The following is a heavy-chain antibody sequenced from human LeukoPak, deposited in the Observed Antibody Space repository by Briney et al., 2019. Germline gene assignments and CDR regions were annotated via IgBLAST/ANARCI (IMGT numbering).Heavy chain of an antibody. CDR2: MYYSGST. CDR1: GGSMSGYY. Sequence: SETLSLTCTVSGGSMSGYYWSWIRQPPGKGLEWIGYMYYSGSTNYNPSLKSRVTISVDTSKNHFSLRLSSVTAADTAVYYCARDRRYYDTSGTVYYDAMDVWGQGTTATVSS. D-gene: IGHD3-22*01. J-gene: IGHJ6*02. V-gene: IGHV4-59*01. CDR3: ARDRRYYDTSGTVYYDAMDV.